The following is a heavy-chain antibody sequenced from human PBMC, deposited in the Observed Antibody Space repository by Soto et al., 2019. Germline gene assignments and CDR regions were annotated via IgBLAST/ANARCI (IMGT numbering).Heavy chain of an antibody. CDR1: GADINTYS. CDR3: ARDREAGYTFYYGMDV. J-gene: IGHJ6*02. D-gene: IGHD5-12*01. V-gene: IGHV4-4*07. CDR2: IYTSASI. Sequence: SETLSLTCSVSGADINTYSWTWIRQPAGKGLEWIGRIYTSASINYNPSLRGRVTLSVDTSTNQVSLKLASVTAADTAVYYCARDREAGYTFYYGMDVWGQGTTVTVSS.